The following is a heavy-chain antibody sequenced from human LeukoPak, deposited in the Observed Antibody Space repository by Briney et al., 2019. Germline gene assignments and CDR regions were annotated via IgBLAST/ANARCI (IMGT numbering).Heavy chain of an antibody. CDR3: ARVLQNYYHLDV. Sequence: SETLSLTCTVSGVSINGHYWSWIRQPPGKGLEWIGFIYDNESANYKLSLESRVTMTVDTSKNQVSLKLNSVTAADTAVYYCARVLQNYYHLDVWGEGTTVTVSS. D-gene: IGHD3-3*01. V-gene: IGHV4-59*11. J-gene: IGHJ6*03. CDR1: GVSINGHY. CDR2: IYDNESA.